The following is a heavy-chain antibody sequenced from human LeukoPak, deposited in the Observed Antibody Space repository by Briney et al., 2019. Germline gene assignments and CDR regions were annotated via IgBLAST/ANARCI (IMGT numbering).Heavy chain of an antibody. J-gene: IGHJ5*02. CDR1: GNSISSGDNY. CDR3: AREVVATNKPDP. D-gene: IGHD5-12*01. Sequence: PSETLSLTCTVSGNSISSGDNYWSWIRQPAGKGLEWIGRIYTSGSTNYNPSLKSRVTMSVDTSKNQFSLKLSSVTAADTAVYYCAREVVATNKPDPWGQGTLVTVSS. V-gene: IGHV4-61*02. CDR2: IYTSGST.